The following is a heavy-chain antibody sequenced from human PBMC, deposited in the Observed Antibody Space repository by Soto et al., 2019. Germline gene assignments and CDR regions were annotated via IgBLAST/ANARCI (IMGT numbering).Heavy chain of an antibody. CDR3: ARSSYDSSGYYDAFDI. Sequence: SETLSLTCAVSGGSISSSNWWSWVRQPPGKGLEWIGGIFHSGSTNYNPSLKSRVTISVDKSKNQFSLKLSSLIAADTAVYYCARSSYDSSGYYDAFDIWGQATMVTVSS. V-gene: IGHV4-4*02. CDR1: GGSISSSNW. D-gene: IGHD3-22*01. J-gene: IGHJ3*02. CDR2: IFHSGST.